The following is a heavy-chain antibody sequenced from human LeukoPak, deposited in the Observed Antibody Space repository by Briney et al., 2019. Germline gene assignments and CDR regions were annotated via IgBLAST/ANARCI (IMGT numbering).Heavy chain of an antibody. CDR2: IFYSGST. V-gene: IGHV4-39*07. CDR1: GGSISSDNYY. Sequence: PSETLSLTCTVSGGSISSDNYYWGWIRQTPGKGLEWIGNIFYSGSTYYNPSLKSRVTISVDTSKNQFSLKLSSVTAADTALYYCARLDYDSSVYHPYNWFDPWGQGILVTVSS. CDR3: ARLDYDSSVYHPYNWFDP. D-gene: IGHD3-22*01. J-gene: IGHJ5*02.